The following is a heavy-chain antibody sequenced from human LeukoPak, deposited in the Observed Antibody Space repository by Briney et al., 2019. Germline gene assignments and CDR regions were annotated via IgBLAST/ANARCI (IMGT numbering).Heavy chain of an antibody. CDR3: ARGGSSWYGGWFDP. CDR2: IYYSGST. Sequence: SETLSLTCTVSGGSISSSSYYWGWIRQPPGKGLEWIGSIYYSGSTYYNPSLKSRVTISVDTSKNQFSLKLSSVTAADTAVYYCARGGSSWYGGWFDPWGQGTLVTVSS. D-gene: IGHD6-13*01. CDR1: GGSISSSSYY. V-gene: IGHV4-39*07. J-gene: IGHJ5*02.